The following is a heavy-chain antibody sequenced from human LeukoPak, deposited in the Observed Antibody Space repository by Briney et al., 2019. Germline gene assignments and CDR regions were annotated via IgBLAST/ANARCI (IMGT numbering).Heavy chain of an antibody. Sequence: GASVTVSCKASGYMFIGYYIHWVRQAPGQGLEWMGWINPNSGGTNYAQKFRGRVTMTRAPSINTAYMEVISLASDDTAVYYCARDSSITTPRGGFDIWGQGTKVTVSS. CDR2: INPNSGGT. V-gene: IGHV1-2*02. D-gene: IGHD3-22*01. CDR3: ARDSSITTPRGGFDI. J-gene: IGHJ3*02. CDR1: GYMFIGYY.